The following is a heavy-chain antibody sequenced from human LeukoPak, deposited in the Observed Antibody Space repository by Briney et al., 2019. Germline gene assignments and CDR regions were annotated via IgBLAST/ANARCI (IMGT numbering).Heavy chain of an antibody. V-gene: IGHV3-9*01. CDR2: ISWSSGSI. D-gene: IGHD6-6*01. Sequence: GRSLRLSCAASGFTFDDYAMHWVRQAPGKGLEWVSGISWSSGSIGYADSVKGRFTISRDNAKNSLYLQMNSLRAEDTALYYCAKGRLYQLFGEDNWFDPWGQGTLVTVSS. J-gene: IGHJ5*02. CDR1: GFTFDDYA. CDR3: AKGRLYQLFGEDNWFDP.